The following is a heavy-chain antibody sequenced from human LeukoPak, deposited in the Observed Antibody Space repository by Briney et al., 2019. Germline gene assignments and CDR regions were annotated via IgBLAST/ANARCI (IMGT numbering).Heavy chain of an antibody. V-gene: IGHV1-18*01. Sequence: ASVKVSCKSSGYIFTSYGISWVRQAPGQGLEWMGWISGDNGSTNYAQKVQGSVTMTTDTSTSTVYMELRSLRSDDSAVYYCAREDTRRGSRGYFDYWGQGTLVTVSS. J-gene: IGHJ4*02. D-gene: IGHD2-2*01. CDR1: GYIFTSYG. CDR2: ISGDNGST. CDR3: AREDTRRGSRGYFDY.